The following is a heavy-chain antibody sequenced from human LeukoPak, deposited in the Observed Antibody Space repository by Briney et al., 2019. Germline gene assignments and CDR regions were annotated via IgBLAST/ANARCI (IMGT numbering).Heavy chain of an antibody. J-gene: IGHJ5*02. CDR3: ARGIAVNSYGYGIGIKRRYNWFDP. CDR2: IYTSGST. CDR1: GGSISSYY. D-gene: IGHD5-18*01. Sequence: PSETLSLTCTVSGGSISSYYWSWIRQPAGKGLEWIGRIYTSGSTNYNPSLKSRVTMSVDTSKNQFSLKLSSVTAADTAVYYCARGIAVNSYGYGIGIKRRYNWFDPWGQGTPVTVSS. V-gene: IGHV4-4*07.